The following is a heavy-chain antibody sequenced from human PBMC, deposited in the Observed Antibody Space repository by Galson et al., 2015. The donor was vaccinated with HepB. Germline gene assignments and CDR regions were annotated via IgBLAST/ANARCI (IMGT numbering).Heavy chain of an antibody. V-gene: IGHV1-69*13. J-gene: IGHJ6*02. D-gene: IGHD5-24*01. CDR1: GGTFSSYA. CDR2: IIPIFGTA. Sequence: SVKVSCKASGGTFSSYAISWVRQAPGQGLEWMGGIIPIFGTANYAQKFQGRVTITADESTSTAYMELSSLRSEDTAVYYCVSDLGGRWLQTLWGQGTTVTVSS. CDR3: VSDLGGRWLQTL.